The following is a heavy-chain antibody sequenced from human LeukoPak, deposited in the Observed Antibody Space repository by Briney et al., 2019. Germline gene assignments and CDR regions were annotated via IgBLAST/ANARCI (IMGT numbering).Heavy chain of an antibody. CDR3: ATLTVQLERLFGYYYYGMDV. J-gene: IGHJ6*02. Sequence: GASVKVSCKVSGYTLTELSMHWVRQAPGKGLEWMGGFDPEDGETIYAQKFQGRVTMTEDTSTDTANMELSSLRSEDTAVYYCATLTVQLERLFGYYYYGMDVWGQGTTVTVSS. D-gene: IGHD1-1*01. CDR1: GYTLTELS. V-gene: IGHV1-24*01. CDR2: FDPEDGET.